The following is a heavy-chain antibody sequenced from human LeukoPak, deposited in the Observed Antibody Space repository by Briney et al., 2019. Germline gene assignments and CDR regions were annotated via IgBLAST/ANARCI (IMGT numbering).Heavy chain of an antibody. CDR2: ISRSGSTI. J-gene: IGHJ6*03. CDR3: ARPTWTNYMDV. Sequence: PGGSLRLSCAASGFTFSSYEMNSVRQAPGKGLEWVSYISRSGSTIFYADSVKGRFTISRDNAKNSVSLQMNSLRAEDTAVYFCARPTWTNYMDVWGKGTAVTISS. V-gene: IGHV3-48*03. D-gene: IGHD3/OR15-3a*01. CDR1: GFTFSSYE.